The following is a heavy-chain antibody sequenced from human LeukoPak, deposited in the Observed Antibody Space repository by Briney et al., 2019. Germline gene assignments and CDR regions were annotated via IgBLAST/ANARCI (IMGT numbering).Heavy chain of an antibody. J-gene: IGHJ6*02. D-gene: IGHD3-10*01. CDR2: IIPILGIA. CDR1: GGTFSSYA. Sequence: SVKVSCKASGGTFSSYAISWVRQAPGQGLEWMGRIIPILGIANYAQKFQGRVTITADKSTGTAYMELSSLRSEDTAVYYCARGLSYPVCYYYYGMDVWGQGTTVTVSS. V-gene: IGHV1-69*04. CDR3: ARGLSYPVCYYYYGMDV.